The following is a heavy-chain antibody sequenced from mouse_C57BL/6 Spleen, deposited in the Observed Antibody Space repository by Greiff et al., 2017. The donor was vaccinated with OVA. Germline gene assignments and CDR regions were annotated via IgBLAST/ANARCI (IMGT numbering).Heavy chain of an antibody. V-gene: IGHV8-12*01. D-gene: IGHD2-4*01. CDR3: ARRRGGDYDGFAY. Sequence: QVTLKESGPGILQSSQTLSLTCSFSGFSLSTSGMGVSWIRQPSGKGLEWLAHIYWDDDKRYNPSLKSRLTISKDTSRNQVFLKITSVDTADTATYYCARRRGGDYDGFAYWGQGTLVTVSA. CDR2: IYWDDDK. CDR1: GFSLSTSGMG. J-gene: IGHJ3*01.